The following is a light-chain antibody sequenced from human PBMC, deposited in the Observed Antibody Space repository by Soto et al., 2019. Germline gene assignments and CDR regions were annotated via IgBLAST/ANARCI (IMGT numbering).Light chain of an antibody. J-gene: IGKJ3*01. V-gene: IGKV3-11*01. CDR2: NAF. Sequence: EIVLTQSPATLSLSPGERATLSCRASQSVNIYLAWYQQQPGQAPRLLINNAFTRAPGIPARFSGSGSGTDFTLTISSLEPEDFAVYYCQQRNNWPSTTFGPGTKVDI. CDR3: QQRNNWPSTT. CDR1: QSVNIY.